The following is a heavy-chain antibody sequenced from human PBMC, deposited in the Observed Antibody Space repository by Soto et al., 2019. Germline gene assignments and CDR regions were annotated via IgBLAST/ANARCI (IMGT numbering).Heavy chain of an antibody. CDR3: SRSRVASGGKGLDH. V-gene: IGHV4-39*02. J-gene: IGHJ4*02. CDR1: GASIINSSYY. D-gene: IGHD1-1*01. CDR2: IYQSGSA. Sequence: SETLSLTCSVSGASIINSSYYWGWLRQAPGKGLEWIASIYQSGSANYTPYLKSRVTIAVDTSKNHFYLKLTSVTAADTGVYYCSRSRVASGGKGLDHWGQGNPVTVSS.